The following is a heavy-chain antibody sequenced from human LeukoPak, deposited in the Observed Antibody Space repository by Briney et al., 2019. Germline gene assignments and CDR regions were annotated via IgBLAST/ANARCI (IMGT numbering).Heavy chain of an antibody. Sequence: GGSLRLSCAASGFTFSSYAMSWVRQAPGKGLEWVSAISGSGGSTYYADSVKGRFTISRDNSKNTLYLQMNSLRAEDTAVYYCARDQLVATTDYYYGMDVWGQGTTVTVSS. J-gene: IGHJ6*02. CDR2: ISGSGGST. V-gene: IGHV3-23*01. D-gene: IGHD5-12*01. CDR1: GFTFSSYA. CDR3: ARDQLVATTDYYYGMDV.